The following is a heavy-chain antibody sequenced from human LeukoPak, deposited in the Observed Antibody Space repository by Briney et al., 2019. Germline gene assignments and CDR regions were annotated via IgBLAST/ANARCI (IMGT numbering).Heavy chain of an antibody. CDR1: GFTFSSYG. D-gene: IGHD3-22*01. V-gene: IGHV3-30*02. Sequence: PGGSLRLSCAASGFTFSSYGMHWVRQAPGKGLEWVAFIRYDGSNKYYADSVKGRFTISRDNSKNTLYLQMNSLRAEDTAVYYCAKDKFPYYDSSGPPGGYWGQGTLVTVSS. CDR2: IRYDGSNK. CDR3: AKDKFPYYDSSGPPGGY. J-gene: IGHJ4*02.